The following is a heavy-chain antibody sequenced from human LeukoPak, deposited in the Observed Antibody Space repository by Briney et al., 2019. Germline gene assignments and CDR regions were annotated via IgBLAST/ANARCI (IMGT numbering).Heavy chain of an antibody. D-gene: IGHD2-15*01. CDR2: INQDGSEK. J-gene: IGHJ4*02. Sequence: GGSLRLSCVASGFNFSSYWMSWVRQAPGKGLEWVANINQDGSEKDYVDSLKARFTISRDDAKKSLYLQMYSLRAEDTAVYYCARVPVVVAATSVSFDYWGQGTLVTVSS. CDR3: ARVPVVVAATSVSFDY. CDR1: GFNFSSYW. V-gene: IGHV3-7*01.